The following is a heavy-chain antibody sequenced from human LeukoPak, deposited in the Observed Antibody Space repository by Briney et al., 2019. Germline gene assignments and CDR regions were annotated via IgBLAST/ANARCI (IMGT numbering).Heavy chain of an antibody. J-gene: IGHJ4*02. CDR2: IYYSGST. CDR3: ATGLHSSGYGIDY. V-gene: IGHV4-59*06. Sequence: SETLSLTCTVSGGFISSYYWSWIRQPPGKGLEWIGYIYYSGSTYYNPSLKSRVTISVDTSKNQFSLKLSSVTAADTAVYYCATGLHSSGYGIDYWGQGTLVTVSS. CDR1: GGFISSYY. D-gene: IGHD3-22*01.